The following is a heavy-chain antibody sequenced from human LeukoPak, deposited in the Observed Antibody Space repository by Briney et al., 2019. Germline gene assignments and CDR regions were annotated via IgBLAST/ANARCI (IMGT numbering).Heavy chain of an antibody. Sequence: GGSLRLSCTASGFTFSSYWMHWVRQAPGKGLVWVSRINSDGSSRNYADSVKGRFTISRDNAKNTVYLQMNSLRAGDTAVYYCASASSPRIAAGGDYWGQGTLVTVYS. J-gene: IGHJ4*02. CDR2: INSDGSSR. CDR3: ASASSPRIAAGGDY. V-gene: IGHV3-74*01. CDR1: GFTFSSYW. D-gene: IGHD6-13*01.